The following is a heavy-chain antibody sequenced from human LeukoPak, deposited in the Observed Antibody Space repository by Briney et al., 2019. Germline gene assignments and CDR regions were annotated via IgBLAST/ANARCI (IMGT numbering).Heavy chain of an antibody. CDR3: ARAWGSGWYSYYFDY. CDR2: IYKSGRT. Sequence: PSETLSLTCTVSGDSRSNYYWNWIRPPPGEGLEWIGYIYKSGRTNYNPSLKSRVTISQETSKNQFSLKLSSVTAADTALYFCARAWGSGWYSYYFDYWGQGTPVTVSS. CDR1: GDSRSNYY. V-gene: IGHV4-59*01. J-gene: IGHJ4*02. D-gene: IGHD6-19*01.